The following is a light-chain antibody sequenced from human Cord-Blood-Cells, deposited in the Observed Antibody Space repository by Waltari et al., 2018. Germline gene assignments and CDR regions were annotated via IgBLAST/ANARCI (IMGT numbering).Light chain of an antibody. V-gene: IGLV2-11*01. CDR1: SSDVGGYNY. Sequence: QSALTQPRSVSGSPGQSVTIPCTGTSSDVGGYNYVPWYQQHPGKAPKLMIYDVSKRPSGVPDRFSGAKAGNTASLTIFGLQAEDEADYYCCSYAGSYTFVVFGGGTKLTVL. J-gene: IGLJ2*01. CDR3: CSYAGSYTFVV. CDR2: DVS.